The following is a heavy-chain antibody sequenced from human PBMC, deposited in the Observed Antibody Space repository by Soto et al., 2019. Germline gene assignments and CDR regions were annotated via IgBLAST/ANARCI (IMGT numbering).Heavy chain of an antibody. V-gene: IGHV1-69*01. D-gene: IGHD6-19*01. CDR1: GGTFSSYP. CDR3: AMIDYSSGSDY. Sequence: QVQLVQSGAEVKKPGSSVKVSCKASGGTFSSYPLSWVRQVPGQGLEWLGGIIPIFGTTKYAQKFQGRVTIIADESTTTAYMELSSLRSEDTAVYYCAMIDYSSGSDYWGQGTLVTVSS. CDR2: IIPIFGTT. J-gene: IGHJ4*02.